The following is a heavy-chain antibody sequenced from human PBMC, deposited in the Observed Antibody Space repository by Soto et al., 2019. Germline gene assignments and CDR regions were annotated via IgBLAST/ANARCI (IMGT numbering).Heavy chain of an antibody. Sequence: AASVKVSCKASGGTFSSYAISWVRQAPGQGLEWMGGIIPIFGTANYAQKFQGRVTITADKSTSTAYMELSSLRSEDTAVYYCARDYDSSGYYKNYYYYGMDVWGQGTTVTVSS. J-gene: IGHJ6*02. V-gene: IGHV1-69*06. CDR1: GGTFSSYA. CDR3: ARDYDSSGYYKNYYYYGMDV. CDR2: IIPIFGTA. D-gene: IGHD3-22*01.